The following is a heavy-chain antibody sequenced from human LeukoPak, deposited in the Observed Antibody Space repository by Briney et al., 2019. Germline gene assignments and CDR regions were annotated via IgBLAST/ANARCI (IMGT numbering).Heavy chain of an antibody. J-gene: IGHJ3*02. CDR1: GFTFSDHY. D-gene: IGHD1-26*01. V-gene: IGHV3-72*01. Sequence: GGSLRLSCAASGFTFSDHYMDWVRQAPGKGLDGVGRTRNKANSYTTEYAASVKGRFTISRDDSKNSLYLQMNSLKTEDTAVYYCARVGRSGSGSYYAFDIWGQGTMVTVSS. CDR2: TRNKANSYTT. CDR3: ARVGRSGSGSYYAFDI.